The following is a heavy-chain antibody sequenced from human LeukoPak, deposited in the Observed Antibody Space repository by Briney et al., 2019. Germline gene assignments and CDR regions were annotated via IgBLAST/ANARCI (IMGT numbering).Heavy chain of an antibody. CDR3: AIVYSGSYYHAFDI. Sequence: ASVKVSCKASGGTFSSYTISWVRQAPGQGLEWMGRIIPILGIANYAQKFQGRVTITADKSTSTAYMELSSLRSEDTAVYYCAIVYSGSYYHAFDIWGQGTMVTVSS. CDR2: IIPILGIA. J-gene: IGHJ3*02. D-gene: IGHD1-26*01. CDR1: GGTFSSYT. V-gene: IGHV1-69*02.